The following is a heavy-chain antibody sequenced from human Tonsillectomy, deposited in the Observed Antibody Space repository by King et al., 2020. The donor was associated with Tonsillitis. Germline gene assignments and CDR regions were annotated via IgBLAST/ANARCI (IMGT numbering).Heavy chain of an antibody. V-gene: IGHV1-69*01. CDR1: GGTFSTYG. Sequence: QLVQSGAEVKKPGSSVKVSCKASGGTFSTYGISWVRQAPGQGLEWMGAILPIFRTTNYAQNLQGRVTITADESTSTAYMELNSLRSEDTAVYYCATQGIFGVVYLDYWGQEPWSPSPQ. D-gene: IGHD3-3*01. CDR2: ILPIFRTT. J-gene: IGHJ4*01. CDR3: ATQGIFGVVYLDY.